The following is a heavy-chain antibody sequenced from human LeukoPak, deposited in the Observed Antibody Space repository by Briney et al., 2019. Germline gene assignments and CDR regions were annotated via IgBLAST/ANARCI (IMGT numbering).Heavy chain of an antibody. D-gene: IGHD6-6*01. CDR3: ARAPIAAPHFDY. Sequence: SETLSLTCAVYGGSFSGYYWSWIRQPPGKGLEWIGEINHSGSTNYNPSLKSRVTISVDTSKNQFSLKLSSVTAADTAVYYCARAPIAAPHFDYWGQGTLVTVSS. J-gene: IGHJ4*02. CDR1: GGSFSGYY. V-gene: IGHV4-34*01. CDR2: INHSGST.